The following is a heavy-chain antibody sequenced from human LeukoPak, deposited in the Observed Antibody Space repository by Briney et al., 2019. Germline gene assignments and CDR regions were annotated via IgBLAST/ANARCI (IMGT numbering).Heavy chain of an antibody. D-gene: IGHD1-26*01. CDR1: GFTLSSYA. Sequence: GGSLRLSCAASGFTLSSYAMTWVRQAPGKGLEWVAVISSDGNNNVYADSVKGRFTISRDNSKNTLYLQMNSLRAEDTAVYFCARPASGSYYFDYWGQGTLVTVSS. V-gene: IGHV3-30-3*01. CDR3: ARPASGSYYFDY. J-gene: IGHJ4*02. CDR2: ISSDGNNN.